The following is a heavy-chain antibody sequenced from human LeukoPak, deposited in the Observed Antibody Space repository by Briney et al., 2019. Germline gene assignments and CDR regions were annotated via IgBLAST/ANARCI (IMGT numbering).Heavy chain of an antibody. CDR3: ATSTYGYYENIGYSLYYFDF. Sequence: SETLSLTCTVSGGSISSYYWSWIRQPAGKGLEWIGRIYTSGSNNYNPSLKSRVTMSVDTSKNQFSLKLSSVTAADTAVYYCATSTYGYYENIGYSLYYFDFWGQGTLVTVSS. V-gene: IGHV4-4*07. J-gene: IGHJ4*02. CDR1: GGSISSYY. D-gene: IGHD3-22*01. CDR2: IYTSGSN.